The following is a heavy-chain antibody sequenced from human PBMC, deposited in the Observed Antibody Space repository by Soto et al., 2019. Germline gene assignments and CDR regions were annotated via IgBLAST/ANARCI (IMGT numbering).Heavy chain of an antibody. Sequence: QVQLVESGGGVVQPGRSLRLSCAASGFTFSSYAMHWVRQAPGKGLEWVAVISYDGSNKYYADSVKGRFTISRDNSKNTLYLQMNSLRADDTAVYYCAREYRRWLQRGLPPGYWGQGTLVTVSS. CDR1: GFTFSSYA. CDR3: AREYRRWLQRGLPPGY. J-gene: IGHJ4*02. CDR2: ISYDGSNK. D-gene: IGHD5-12*01. V-gene: IGHV3-30-3*01.